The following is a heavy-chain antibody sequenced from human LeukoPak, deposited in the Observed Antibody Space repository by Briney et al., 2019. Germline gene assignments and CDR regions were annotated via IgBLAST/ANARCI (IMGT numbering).Heavy chain of an antibody. CDR3: ARKYYYDSSGYYYPRGDAFDI. CDR1: GFTFSSYS. D-gene: IGHD3-22*01. J-gene: IGHJ3*02. Sequence: GGSLRLSCAASGFTFSSYSMNWVRQAPGKGLEWVSYISSSSSTIYYADSVKGRFTISRDNAKNSLYLQMNSLRAEDTAVYYCARKYYYDSSGYYYPRGDAFDIWGQGTMVTVSS. CDR2: ISSSSSTI. V-gene: IGHV3-48*01.